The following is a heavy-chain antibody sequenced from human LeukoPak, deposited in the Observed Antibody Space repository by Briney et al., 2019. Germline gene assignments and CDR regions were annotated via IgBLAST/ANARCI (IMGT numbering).Heavy chain of an antibody. V-gene: IGHV4-59*01. J-gene: IGHJ4*02. CDR3: ARVVYGHYLIDY. Sequence: SETLSLTCTVSGGSISSYYWSWIRQPPGKGLEWIGYIYYSGSTNYNPSLKSRVTISVDTSKNQFSLKLSSVTAADTAVYYCARVVYGHYLIDYWGQGTLVTVSS. D-gene: IGHD4-17*01. CDR1: GGSISSYY. CDR2: IYYSGST.